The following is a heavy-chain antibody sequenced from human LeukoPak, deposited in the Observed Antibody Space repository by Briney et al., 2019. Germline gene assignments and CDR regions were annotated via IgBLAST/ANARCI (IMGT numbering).Heavy chain of an antibody. CDR1: GFSLSTSGAG. CDR2: IYWDDDK. V-gene: IGHV2-5*02. D-gene: IGHD6-13*01. CDR3: ARYGSSCDWFDP. Sequence: SGPTLVKPTQTLTLTCTFSGFSLSTSGAGVGWIRQPPGKALEWLALIYWDDDKRYSPSLKSRLTITKDTSKNQVVLTMTNMDPVDTATYYCARYGSSCDWFDPWGQGTLVTVSS. J-gene: IGHJ5*02.